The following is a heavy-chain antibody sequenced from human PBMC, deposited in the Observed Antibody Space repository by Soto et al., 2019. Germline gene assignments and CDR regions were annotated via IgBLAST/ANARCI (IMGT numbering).Heavy chain of an antibody. CDR3: AIDQEDIVLMVYAIPDY. J-gene: IGHJ4*02. CDR2: ISYDGSNK. D-gene: IGHD2-8*01. V-gene: IGHV3-30*03. Sequence: QVQLVESGGGVVQPGRSLRLSCAASGFTFSSYGMHWVRQAPGKGLEWVAVISYDGSNKYYADSVKGRFTISRDNSKNTLYLQMNSLRAEDTAVYYCAIDQEDIVLMVYAIPDYWGQGTLVTVSS. CDR1: GFTFSSYG.